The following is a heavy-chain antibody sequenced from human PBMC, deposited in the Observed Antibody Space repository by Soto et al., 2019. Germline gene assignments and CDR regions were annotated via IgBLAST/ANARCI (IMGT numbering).Heavy chain of an antibody. Sequence: GGSLRLSCAASGFTFSDFFMSWLHQAPGKGLEWVSFISSTSTHTTYADSVKGRFTVSRDNAKNSLYLQMTSLRVEDTAVYYCARDRSYGDVDYWGPGTLVTVSS. V-gene: IGHV3-11*06. CDR2: ISSTSTHT. CDR3: ARDRSYGDVDY. J-gene: IGHJ4*02. CDR1: GFTFSDFF. D-gene: IGHD5-18*01.